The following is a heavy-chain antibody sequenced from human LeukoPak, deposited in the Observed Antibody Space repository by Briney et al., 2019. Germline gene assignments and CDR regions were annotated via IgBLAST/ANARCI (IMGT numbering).Heavy chain of an antibody. J-gene: IGHJ4*02. Sequence: SSETLSLTCTDSGGSINSGSRYWVWIRQPAGRGLEWIVRIYTSGSTTYNPSLKSRVTISIDTSKNQFSLKLNSVTAAGTGFYYSAREGCIGGSGSHHLYYWGRGALVTVSS. CDR1: GGSINSGSRY. CDR3: AREGCIGGSGSHHLYY. CDR2: IYTSGST. V-gene: IGHV4-61*02. D-gene: IGHD2-15*01.